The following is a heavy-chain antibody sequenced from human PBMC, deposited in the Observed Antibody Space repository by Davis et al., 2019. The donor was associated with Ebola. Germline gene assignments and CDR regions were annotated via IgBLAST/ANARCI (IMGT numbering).Heavy chain of an antibody. J-gene: IGHJ5*02. CDR3: ARVTWLLPNWFDP. V-gene: IGHV4-59*01. D-gene: IGHD5-12*01. Sequence: SETLSLTCTVSGGSISSYYWSWIRQPPGKGLEWIGCIYYSGSTYYNPSLKSRVTISVDTSKNQFSLKLSSVTAADTAVYYCARVTWLLPNWFDPWGQGTLVTVSS. CDR1: GGSISSYY. CDR2: IYYSGST.